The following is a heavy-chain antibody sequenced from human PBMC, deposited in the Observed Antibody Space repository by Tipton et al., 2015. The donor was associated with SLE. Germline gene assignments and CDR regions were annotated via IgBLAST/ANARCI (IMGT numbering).Heavy chain of an antibody. CDR2: ISGGGGRT. CDR1: GFTFSSYA. Sequence: SLRLSCATSGFTFSSYALSWVRRAPGKGLEWVSVISGGGGRTYYADFVKGRFSISIDKSKKTLFLQMNSLRVDDTATYYCAKFEKTTDFYLDSWGQGTLVSVSS. V-gene: IGHV3-23*01. CDR3: AKFEKTTDFYLDS. D-gene: IGHD1/OR15-1a*01. J-gene: IGHJ4*02.